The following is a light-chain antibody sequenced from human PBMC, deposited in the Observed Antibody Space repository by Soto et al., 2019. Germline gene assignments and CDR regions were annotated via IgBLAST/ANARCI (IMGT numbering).Light chain of an antibody. CDR1: SSDVGGYNY. J-gene: IGLJ3*02. V-gene: IGLV2-8*01. Sequence: QSVLTQPPSASGSPGQSVTISCTGTSSDVGGYNYVSWYQQHPGKAPKLMIYEVSKRPSGVPDRFSGSKSGNTASLTVSGVQAEDEADYYCSSDAGSNNLFGGGTKLTVL. CDR2: EVS. CDR3: SSDAGSNNL.